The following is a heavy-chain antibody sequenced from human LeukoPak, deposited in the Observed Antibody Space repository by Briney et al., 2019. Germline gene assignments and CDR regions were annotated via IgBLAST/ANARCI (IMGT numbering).Heavy chain of an antibody. V-gene: IGHV4-34*01. D-gene: IGHD6-19*01. CDR3: ASPGIAVAGRNRSFDY. J-gene: IGHJ4*02. Sequence: SETLSLTCAVYGGSFSGYYWSWIRQPPGKGLEWIGEINHSGSTNYNPSLKSRVTISVDTSKNQFSLKLSSVTAADTAVYYCASPGIAVAGRNRSFDYWGQGTLVTVSS. CDR1: GGSFSGYY. CDR2: INHSGST.